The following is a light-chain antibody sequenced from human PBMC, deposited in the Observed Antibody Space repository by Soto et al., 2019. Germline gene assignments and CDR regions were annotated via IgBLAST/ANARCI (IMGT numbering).Light chain of an antibody. CDR3: QQRSNWPPLT. CDR2: DAS. V-gene: IGKV3-11*01. Sequence: IVLTQSPGTLSLSPGERATLSCRASQSVRSSHLAWYQQKPGQAPRLLIYDASNRATGIPARFSGSGSGTDFTLTISSLEPEDFAVYYCQQRSNWPPLTFGGGTKVDIK. CDR1: QSVRSSH. J-gene: IGKJ4*01.